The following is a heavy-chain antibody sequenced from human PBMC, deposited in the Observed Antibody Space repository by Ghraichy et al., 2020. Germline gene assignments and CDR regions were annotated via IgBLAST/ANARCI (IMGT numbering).Heavy chain of an antibody. V-gene: IGHV3-48*02. CDR3: ARGSTVVRFFYYDGMDV. D-gene: IGHD4-23*01. J-gene: IGHJ6*02. Sequence: GSLRLSCVGSGFTFSSYSMNWVRQSPGKGLEWISYITSSSRTIFYADSVKGRFTISRDNAQKSLYLQMNSLRDEDTAVYYCARGSTVVRFFYYDGMDVWGQGTTVTVSS. CDR1: GFTFSSYS. CDR2: ITSSSRTI.